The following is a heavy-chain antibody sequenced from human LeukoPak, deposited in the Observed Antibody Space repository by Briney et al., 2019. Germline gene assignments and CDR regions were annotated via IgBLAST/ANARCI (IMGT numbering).Heavy chain of an antibody. D-gene: IGHD6-13*01. CDR1: GFTFSSYA. J-gene: IGHJ1*01. V-gene: IGHV3-23*01. CDR3: AKASPSDSSSWYPSWH. Sequence: GGSLRLSCAASGFTFSSYAMSWVRQAPGKGLEWVSAISGSGGSTYYADSVKGRFTISRDNSKDTLYLQMNSLRAEDTAVYYCAKASPSDSSSWYPSWHWGQGTLVTVSS. CDR2: ISGSGGST.